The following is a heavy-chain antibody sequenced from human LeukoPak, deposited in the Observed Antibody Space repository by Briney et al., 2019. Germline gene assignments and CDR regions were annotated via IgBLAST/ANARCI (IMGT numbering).Heavy chain of an antibody. CDR3: ARGGNWNAFDY. Sequence: ASVKVSCKTSGYSFPTYGISWVRQSPGQGLEWMGWISNDNGITNYAPQFQGRVTLDTETYTSTAYMELSSLRSDDTAVYYCARGGNWNAFDYWGQGTLVTVSS. CDR2: ISNDNGIT. D-gene: IGHD1-1*01. CDR1: GYSFPTYG. J-gene: IGHJ4*02. V-gene: IGHV1-18*01.